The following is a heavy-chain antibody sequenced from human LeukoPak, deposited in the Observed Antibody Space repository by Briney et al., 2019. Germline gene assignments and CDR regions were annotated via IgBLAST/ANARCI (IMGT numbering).Heavy chain of an antibody. CDR3: ARIGVRQYYYDSSGYYSGDV. CDR1: GDSISRDGYY. CDR2: IYYSGTT. J-gene: IGHJ6*04. Sequence: SETLSLTCSVSGDSISRDGYYWGWIRQPPGKGPEWIGNIYYSGTTRYNPSLKSRVAIFIDTPKNQFSLKLTSVTAADTAVYYCARIGVRQYYYDSSGYYSGDVWGKGTTVTVSS. D-gene: IGHD3-22*01. V-gene: IGHV4-39*01.